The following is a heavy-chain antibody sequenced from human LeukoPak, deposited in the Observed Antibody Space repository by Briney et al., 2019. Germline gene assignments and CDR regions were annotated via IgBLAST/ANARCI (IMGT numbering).Heavy chain of an antibody. CDR2: IYYSGST. CDR3: ARDLRTSGYWATPNRYFDL. J-gene: IGHJ2*01. V-gene: IGHV4-39*07. D-gene: IGHD3-22*01. CDR1: GGSITSGTYF. Sequence: SETLSLSCTVSGGSITSGTYFWGWIRQPPGKGLEWIATIYYSGSTYYNPSLKSRVTISVDTSKTQFSLKLSSVTAADTAVYYCARDLRTSGYWATPNRYFDLWGRGTLVTVSS.